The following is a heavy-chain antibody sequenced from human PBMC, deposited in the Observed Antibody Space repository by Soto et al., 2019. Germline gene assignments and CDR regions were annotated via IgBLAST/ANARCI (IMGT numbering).Heavy chain of an antibody. V-gene: IGHV3-21*01. Sequence: GGSLRLSCAASGFTFSSYSMNWVRQAPGKGLEWVSSISSSSSYIYYADSVKGRFTISRDNAKNSLYLQMNSLRAEDTAVYYCARAPYYYDSSAYLGYWGQGPLVTVSS. D-gene: IGHD3-22*01. CDR1: GFTFSSYS. J-gene: IGHJ4*02. CDR3: ARAPYYYDSSAYLGY. CDR2: ISSSSSYI.